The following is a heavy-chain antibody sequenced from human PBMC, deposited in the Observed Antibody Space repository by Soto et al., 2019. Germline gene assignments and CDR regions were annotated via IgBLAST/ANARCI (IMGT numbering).Heavy chain of an antibody. CDR1: GYTFTSYS. J-gene: IGHJ6*02. D-gene: IGHD4-17*01. Sequence: ASVKVSCKASGYTFTSYSMHWVRQAPGQRLEWMGWINAGNGNTKYSQKFQGRVTITRDTSASTAYMELSSLRSEDTAVYYCARRAGVTTLSHPTYGMDVWGQGTTVTVSS. CDR2: INAGNGNT. V-gene: IGHV1-3*01. CDR3: ARRAGVTTLSHPTYGMDV.